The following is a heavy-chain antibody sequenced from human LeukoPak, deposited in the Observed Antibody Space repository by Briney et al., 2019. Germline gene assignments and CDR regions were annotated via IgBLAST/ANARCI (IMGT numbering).Heavy chain of an antibody. J-gene: IGHJ4*02. D-gene: IGHD3-10*01. CDR2: INVGNGNT. CDR1: GYTFTSYA. CDR3: ARAWPNRYGSGSYYDH. Sequence: ASVKVSCKASGYTFTSYAMHWVRQAPGQGLEWMGWINVGNGNTKYSPKFQGRVTITRDTSASTAYMELSSLRSEDTAVCHCARAWPNRYGSGSYYDHWGQGALVTVSS. V-gene: IGHV1-3*01.